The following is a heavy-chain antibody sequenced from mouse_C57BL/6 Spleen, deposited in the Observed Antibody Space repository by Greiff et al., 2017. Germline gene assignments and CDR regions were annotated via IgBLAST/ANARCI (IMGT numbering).Heavy chain of an antibody. CDR3: AAWFDY. J-gene: IGHJ3*01. CDR1: GYTFTDYY. V-gene: IGHV1-26*01. Sequence: EVQLQQSGPELVKPGASVKISCKASGYTFTDYYMNWVKQSHGKSLEWIGDINPNNGGTSYNQKFKGKATLTVDKSSSTAYMELRSLTSEDSAVYYCAAWFDYWGQGTLVTVSA. CDR2: INPNNGGT.